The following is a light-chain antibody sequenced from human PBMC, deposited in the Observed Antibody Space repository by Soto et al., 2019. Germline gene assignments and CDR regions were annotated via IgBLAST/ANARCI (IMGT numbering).Light chain of an antibody. CDR1: QSIRSY. J-gene: IGKJ4*01. CDR2: DAS. V-gene: IGKV3-15*01. Sequence: EIVMTQSPATLSVSPGERVTLSCRASQSIRSYLAWYLQKPGQAPRLLIYDASSRATGVPVRFSGSGSGTEFTLTINILQSEDFAIYYCQRYNNWPLTFGGGTKVDIK. CDR3: QRYNNWPLT.